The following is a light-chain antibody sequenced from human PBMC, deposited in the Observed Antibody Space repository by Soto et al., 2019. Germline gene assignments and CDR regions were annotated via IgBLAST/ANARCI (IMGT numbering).Light chain of an antibody. J-gene: IGKJ5*01. CDR3: QQRSAGVT. CDR2: DAS. Sequence: NFLTQSPDTLSLSPGERATLSCRASQSVTNYIAWYQQRPGQAPRLLIYDASNRATGVPARFSGSGSGTDFTLTISSLEPEDFAVYYCQQRSAGVTFGQGTRLEIK. CDR1: QSVTNY. V-gene: IGKV3-11*01.